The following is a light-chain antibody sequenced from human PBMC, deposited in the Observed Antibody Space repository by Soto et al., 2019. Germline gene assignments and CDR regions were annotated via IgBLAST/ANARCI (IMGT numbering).Light chain of an antibody. CDR3: QVWDTSSAHPGA. J-gene: IGLJ3*02. Sequence: SYELTQPPSVSVAPGQTASITCVGTXIATKGVHWYQHKPGQAPVLVVFDDSDRPSGIPDRFSGSHSGNTATLTISRVEAGDEADYSCQVWDTSSAHPGAFGGGTKVTVL. V-gene: IGLV3-21*02. CDR1: XIATKG. CDR2: DDS.